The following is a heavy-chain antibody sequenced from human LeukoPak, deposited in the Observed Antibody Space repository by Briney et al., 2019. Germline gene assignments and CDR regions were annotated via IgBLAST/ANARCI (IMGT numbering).Heavy chain of an antibody. J-gene: IGHJ5*02. CDR3: ARDLRHGAAPDL. Sequence: PGRSLRLSCAASGFTFSSYGMHWVRQAPGKGLEWVAVIWYDGSNKYYADSVKGRFTISRDNSKNTLYLQMNSLGAEDTAVYYCARDLRHGAAPDLWGQGTLVTVSS. D-gene: IGHD4-17*01. V-gene: IGHV3-33*01. CDR2: IWYDGSNK. CDR1: GFTFSSYG.